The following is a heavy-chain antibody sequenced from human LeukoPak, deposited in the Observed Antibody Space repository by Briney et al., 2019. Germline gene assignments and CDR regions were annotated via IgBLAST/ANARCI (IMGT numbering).Heavy chain of an antibody. CDR3: AKDPLTYYYDSSAFDY. CDR2: ISGSGGST. Sequence: PGGSLRLSCAASGFTFSSYAMSWVRQAPGKGLEWVSAISGSGGSTYYADSVKGRFTISRDNSKNTLYLQMNSLRAEDTAVYYCAKDPLTYYYDSSAFDYWGQGTLVTVSS. J-gene: IGHJ4*02. CDR1: GFTFSSYA. D-gene: IGHD3-22*01. V-gene: IGHV3-23*01.